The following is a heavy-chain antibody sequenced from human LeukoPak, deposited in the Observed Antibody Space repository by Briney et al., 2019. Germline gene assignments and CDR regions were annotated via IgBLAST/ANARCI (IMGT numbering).Heavy chain of an antibody. D-gene: IGHD2-15*01. CDR3: AKGQRSVVAVNYFDF. J-gene: IGHJ4*02. CDR1: GFTLSNYA. CDR2: ISGSGGST. Sequence: GGSLRLSCAASGFTLSNYAMNWVRQAPGKGLEWVSGISGSGGSTDYADSVKGRFTISRDKSKNTLYLQMNSLRAEDTAVYYCAKGQRSVVAVNYFDFWGQGTLVTVSS. V-gene: IGHV3-23*01.